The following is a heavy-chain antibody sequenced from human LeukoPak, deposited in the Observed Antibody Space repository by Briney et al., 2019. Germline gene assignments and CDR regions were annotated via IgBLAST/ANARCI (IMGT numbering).Heavy chain of an antibody. V-gene: IGHV1-2*02. Sequence: ASVKVSCKASGYTFTGYYMQWVRQAPGQGLEWMGWINPNSGGTNYAQKFQGRVTMTRDTSISTAYMELSRLRSDDTAMYYCAREEIAAAEVYNWFDPWGQGTLVTVSS. CDR2: INPNSGGT. CDR1: GYTFTGYY. CDR3: AREEIAAAEVYNWFDP. J-gene: IGHJ5*02. D-gene: IGHD6-13*01.